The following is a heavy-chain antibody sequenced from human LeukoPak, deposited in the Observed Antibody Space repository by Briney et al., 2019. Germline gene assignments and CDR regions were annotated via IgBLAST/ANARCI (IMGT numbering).Heavy chain of an antibody. J-gene: IGHJ2*01. CDR2: IYYSGST. CDR1: GGSISSGGYY. D-gene: IGHD1-26*01. Sequence: PSETLSLTCTVSGGSISSGGYYWSWIRQHPGKGLEWIGYIYYSGSTNYNPSLKSRVTISVDTSKNQFSLKLSSVTAADTAVYYCAATVYGSYGSLWYFDLWGRGTLVTVSS. CDR3: AATVYGSYGSLWYFDL. V-gene: IGHV4-61*08.